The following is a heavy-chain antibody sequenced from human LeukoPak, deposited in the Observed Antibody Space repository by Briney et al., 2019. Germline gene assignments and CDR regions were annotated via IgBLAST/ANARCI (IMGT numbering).Heavy chain of an antibody. Sequence: PGGSLRLSCAASGFTFSTHEMNWVRQAPGKGLEWLSYVTSSGSGMHYADSVKGRFTISRDNAENSLYLQMNSLRADDTAVYYCARTPSSSSSWHWGRGTLVTVSS. CDR1: GFTFSTHE. D-gene: IGHD6-13*01. V-gene: IGHV3-48*03. J-gene: IGHJ4*02. CDR3: ARTPSSSSSWH. CDR2: VTSSGSGM.